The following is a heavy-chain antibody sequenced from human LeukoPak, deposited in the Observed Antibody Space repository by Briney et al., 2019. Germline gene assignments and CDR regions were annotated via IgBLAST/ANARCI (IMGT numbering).Heavy chain of an antibody. CDR2: ISASGGST. CDR1: GFTFSNYA. CDR3: AKDSPAGPAATNDAFDI. J-gene: IGHJ3*02. D-gene: IGHD2-2*01. V-gene: IGHV3-23*01. Sequence: PGGSLRLSCAASGFTFSNYAMSWVRQAPGKGLEWVSVISASGGSTDYADSVKGRFTISRDNSKNTLYLQMNSLRAEDTAVYYCAKDSPAGPAATNDAFDIWGQGTMVTVSS.